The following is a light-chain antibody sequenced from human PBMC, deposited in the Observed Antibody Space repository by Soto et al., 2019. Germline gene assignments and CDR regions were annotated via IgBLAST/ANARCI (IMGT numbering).Light chain of an antibody. J-gene: IGKJ5*01. V-gene: IGKV3D-15*02. Sequence: EIAMTQTPATLSVSPGERATLSCRASQSVSSNLAWYQQKPGQAPRLLIYGASTRATGISDRFRGSGSGTDFTLTISRLEPEDFAVYYCQQYDGSPITFGQGTRLEI. CDR1: QSVSSN. CDR2: GAS. CDR3: QQYDGSPIT.